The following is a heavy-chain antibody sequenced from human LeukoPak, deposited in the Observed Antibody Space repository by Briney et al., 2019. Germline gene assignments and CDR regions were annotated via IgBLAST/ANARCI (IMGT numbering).Heavy chain of an antibody. J-gene: IGHJ6*03. CDR3: ARANEAAHSGGYYYYMDV. D-gene: IGHD6-13*01. V-gene: IGHV4-4*07. CDR2: IYTSGSN. Sequence: SETLSLTCTVSGGSISSYYWSWIRQPAGKGLEWIGRIYTSGSNNYNPSLKGRVTMSIDTSKKQFSLKLSSVTAADTAVYYCARANEAAHSGGYYYYMDVWGKGTTVTVSS. CDR1: GGSISSYY.